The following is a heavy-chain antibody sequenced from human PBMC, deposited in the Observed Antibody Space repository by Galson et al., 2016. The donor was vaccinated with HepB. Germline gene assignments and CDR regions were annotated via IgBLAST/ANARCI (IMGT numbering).Heavy chain of an antibody. Sequence: SLRLSCAASGFTFSTYAMTWVRQAPGKGLEWVSGISGSGDDTYYADSVNGRFTISRDNSKNTLDLQMSSLRAEDTAIHYCAKHRRVNAYVPFDYWGQGTLITVSS. V-gene: IGHV3-23*01. CDR2: ISGSGDDT. D-gene: IGHD3-10*01. CDR3: AKHRRVNAYVPFDY. J-gene: IGHJ4*02. CDR1: GFTFSTYA.